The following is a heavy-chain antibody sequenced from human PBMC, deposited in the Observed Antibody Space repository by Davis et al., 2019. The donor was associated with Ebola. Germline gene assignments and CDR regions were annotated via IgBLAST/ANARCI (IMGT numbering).Heavy chain of an antibody. V-gene: IGHV3-23*01. J-gene: IGHJ6*02. CDR3: ARGAYYYGSGSYYFLPRTYYGMDV. D-gene: IGHD3-10*01. Sequence: PGGSLRLSCAASGFTFSSYAMSWVRQAPGKGLEWVSAISGSGGSTYYADSVKGRFTISRDNSKNTLYLQMNSLRAEDTAVYYCARGAYYYGSGSYYFLPRTYYGMDVWGQGTTVTVSS. CDR1: GFTFSSYA. CDR2: ISGSGGST.